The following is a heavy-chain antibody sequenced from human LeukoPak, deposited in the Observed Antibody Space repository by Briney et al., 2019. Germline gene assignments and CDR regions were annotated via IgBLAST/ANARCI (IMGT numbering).Heavy chain of an antibody. CDR2: INHSGST. Sequence: PSETLSLTCAVYGGSFSGYYWSWIRQPPGKGLEWIGEINHSGSTNYNPSLKSRVTISVDTSKNQFSLKLSSVTAADTAVYYCARLVLRWELYWFDPWGQGTLVTVSS. D-gene: IGHD1-26*01. V-gene: IGHV4-34*01. CDR3: ARLVLRWELYWFDP. J-gene: IGHJ5*02. CDR1: GGSFSGYY.